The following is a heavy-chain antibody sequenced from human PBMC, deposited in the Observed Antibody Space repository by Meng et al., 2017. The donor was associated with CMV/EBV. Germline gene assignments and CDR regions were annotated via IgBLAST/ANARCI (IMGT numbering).Heavy chain of an antibody. D-gene: IGHD2-2*01. J-gene: IGHJ6*02. CDR2: INHSGST. Sequence: SETLSLTCAVYGGSFSGYYWSWIRQPPGKGLEWIGEINHSGSTNYNSSLKSRVTISVDTSKNQFSLKLSSVTAADTAVYYCARGEWSRGQYQLQIARYYYYGMDVWGQGTTVTVSS. CDR1: GGSFSGYY. CDR3: ARGEWSRGQYQLQIARYYYYGMDV. V-gene: IGHV4-34*01.